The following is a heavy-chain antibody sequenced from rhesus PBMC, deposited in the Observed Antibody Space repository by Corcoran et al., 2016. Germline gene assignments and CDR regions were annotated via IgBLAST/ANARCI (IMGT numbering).Heavy chain of an antibody. V-gene: IGHV4-80*01. CDR3: ARVGGYNSWDV. CDR2: INGNSGST. D-gene: IGHD1-44*01. J-gene: IGHJ5-2*02. CDR1: GGSFSSYW. Sequence: QVQLQESGPGLVKPSETLSLTCAVSGGSFSSYWWSWIRQPPGKGLEWIGEINGNSGSTTYHPSPTRRGTMSKAASTNQFPLKLSFVTAADTAVYYCARVGGYNSWDVWGRGVLVTVSS.